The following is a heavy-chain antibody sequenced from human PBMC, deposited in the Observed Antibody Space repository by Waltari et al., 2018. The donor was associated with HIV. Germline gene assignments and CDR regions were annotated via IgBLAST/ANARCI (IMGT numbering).Heavy chain of an antibody. Sequence: GLVQPGGSLRLSCAASGFTFSSYAMSWVRQAPGKGLEWVSAISGSGGSTYYADSVKGRFTISRDNSKNTLYLQMNSLRAEDTAVYYCAKDAHPILVVPAESSAFDIWGQGTMVTVSS. J-gene: IGHJ3*02. CDR3: AKDAHPILVVPAESSAFDI. V-gene: IGHV3-23*01. CDR2: ISGSGGST. CDR1: GFTFSSYA. D-gene: IGHD2-2*01.